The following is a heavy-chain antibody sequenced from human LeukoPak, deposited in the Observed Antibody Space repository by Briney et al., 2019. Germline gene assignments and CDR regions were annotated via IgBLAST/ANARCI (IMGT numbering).Heavy chain of an antibody. CDR2: IYSGGST. CDR1: EFSVGSNY. Sequence: GGSLRLSCAASEFSVGSNYMTWVRQAPGKGLEWVSLIYSGGSTYYADSVKGRFTISRDNSKNSLYLQMNSLRAEDTAVYYCARALYYCSSTSCYFDAFDIWGQGTMVTVSS. J-gene: IGHJ3*02. D-gene: IGHD2-2*01. CDR3: ARALYYCSSTSCYFDAFDI. V-gene: IGHV3-66*01.